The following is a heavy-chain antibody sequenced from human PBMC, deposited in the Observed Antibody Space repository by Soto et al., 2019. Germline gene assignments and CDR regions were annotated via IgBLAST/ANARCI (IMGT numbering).Heavy chain of an antibody. Sequence: PGGSLRLSCSASGFTFSSYAMHWVRQAPGKGLEYVSAISSNGVSSYYADSVKGRFPISRDISKNPLYFKMSSLRAEDTVVYYCVKDQGGYSGYVFDYWGPGTLVTVSS. D-gene: IGHD5-12*01. V-gene: IGHV3-64D*06. CDR1: GFTFSSYA. J-gene: IGHJ4*02. CDR2: ISSNGVSS. CDR3: VKDQGGYSGYVFDY.